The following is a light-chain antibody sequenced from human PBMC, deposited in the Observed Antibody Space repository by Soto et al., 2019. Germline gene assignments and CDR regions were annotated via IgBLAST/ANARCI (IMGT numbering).Light chain of an antibody. CDR3: SSYTSYTSYV. Sequence: QSGLTQPGSVSGSPGQSIAIYCTGTSSDVGGYKYVSWYQQYPGKAPKLMIYDVSNRPSGVPDRFSGSKSGNTASLTISGLQSEDEADYYCSSYTSYTSYVFGTGTKVTVL. V-gene: IGLV2-14*01. CDR2: DVS. CDR1: SSDVGGYKY. J-gene: IGLJ1*01.